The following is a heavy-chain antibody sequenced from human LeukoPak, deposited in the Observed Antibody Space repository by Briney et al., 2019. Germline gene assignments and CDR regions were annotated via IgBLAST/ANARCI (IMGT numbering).Heavy chain of an antibody. CDR3: ARGGGLGYCSGGSCYSAILGY. V-gene: IGHV4-34*01. D-gene: IGHD2-15*01. CDR2: INYSGST. Sequence: SETLSLTCAVYGGSFSGYYWSWIRQPPGKGLEWIGEINYSGSTNYNPSLKSRVTISVDTSKNQFSLKLSSVTAADTAVYYCARGGGLGYCSGGSCYSAILGYWGQGTLVTVSS. J-gene: IGHJ4*02. CDR1: GGSFSGYY.